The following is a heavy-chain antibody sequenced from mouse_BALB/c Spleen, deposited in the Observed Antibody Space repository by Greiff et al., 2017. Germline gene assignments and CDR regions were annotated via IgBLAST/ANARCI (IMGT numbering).Heavy chain of an antibody. D-gene: IGHD1-2*01. CDR2: ISSGSSST. CDR3: ARSGTTAYYYAMDY. Sequence: EVKLVESGGGLVQPGGSRKLSCAASGFTFSSFGMHWVRQAPEKGLEWVAYISSGSSSTYYADTLKGRFTISRDNPKNTLFLQMTSLRSEDTAMYYCARSGTTAYYYAMDYWGQGTSVTVSS. CDR1: GFTFSSFG. V-gene: IGHV5-17*02. J-gene: IGHJ4*01.